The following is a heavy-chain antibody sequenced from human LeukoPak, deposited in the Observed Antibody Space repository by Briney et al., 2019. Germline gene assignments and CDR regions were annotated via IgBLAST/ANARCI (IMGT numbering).Heavy chain of an antibody. D-gene: IGHD6-13*01. CDR3: ANGTPTTDPYYFDY. CDR1: GFTFSSYA. CDR2: ISGSGGSS. V-gene: IGHV3-23*01. Sequence: TRGSLRLSCAASGFTFSSYAMSWVRQAPGKGLEWVSAISGSGGSSYCADSVKGRFTISRDNSKNTLYLQMNSLRAEDTAVYYCANGTPTTDPYYFDYWGQGTLVTVSS. J-gene: IGHJ4*02.